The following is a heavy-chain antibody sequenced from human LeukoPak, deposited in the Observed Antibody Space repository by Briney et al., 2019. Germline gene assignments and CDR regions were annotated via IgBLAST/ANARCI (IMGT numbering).Heavy chain of an antibody. V-gene: IGHV4-59*01. CDR1: GGSISSYY. J-gene: IGHJ4*02. Sequence: SETLSLTCTVSGGSISSYYWSWIRQPPGKGLEWIGYIYYSGSTNYNPSLKSRVTISVDTSKNQFSLKLSSVTAADTAVYYCASAQYYDFWSGYYNSWGQGTLVTVSS. D-gene: IGHD3-3*01. CDR3: ASAQYYDFWSGYYNS. CDR2: IYYSGST.